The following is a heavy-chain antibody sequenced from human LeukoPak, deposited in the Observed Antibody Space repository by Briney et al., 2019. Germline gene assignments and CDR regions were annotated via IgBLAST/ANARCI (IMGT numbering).Heavy chain of an antibody. J-gene: IGHJ6*03. D-gene: IGHD3-10*01. Sequence: SETLSLTCTVSGGSISSNSYYWGCIRQPPGKGLEWIGSIYYSGSTYYNPSLKSRVTISVDTSKDQFSLKLNSMTAADTAVYYCARVTESYGSGRRHNYYYYYMDVWGKGTTVTISS. CDR3: ARVTESYGSGRRHNYYYYYMDV. V-gene: IGHV4-39*07. CDR1: GGSISSNSYY. CDR2: IYYSGST.